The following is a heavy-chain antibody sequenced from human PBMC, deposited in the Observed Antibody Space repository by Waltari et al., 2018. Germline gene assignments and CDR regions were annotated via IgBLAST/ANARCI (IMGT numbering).Heavy chain of an antibody. CDR2: VQRSGRT. D-gene: IGHD2-15*01. CDR1: GDSMSNTDW. CDR3: ARDRGRGIYLDS. Sequence: QLQLQESGPGLVKPSGTLSLTCAVSGDSMSNTDWWSWVRQSPGKGLEWIRQVQRSGRTHYNPSFASRITVSVDTSRNQFSLKVTSATAADTAVYFCARDRGRGIYLDSWGQGTLVTVS. V-gene: IGHV4-4*02. J-gene: IGHJ4*02.